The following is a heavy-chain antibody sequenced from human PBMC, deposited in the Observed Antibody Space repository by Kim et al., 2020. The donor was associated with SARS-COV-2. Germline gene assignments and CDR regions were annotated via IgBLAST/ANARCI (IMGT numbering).Heavy chain of an antibody. Sequence: GGSLRLSCEASGFTFINYWMNWVRHGPGQGLVWVSRINSDGGDIHYADSVKGRLTISRDKAENTLHLQLNSLGVEDTAIYYCARGTFQQGFDPWGQGTLVTVSS. CDR3: ARGTFQQGFDP. CDR1: GFTFINYW. V-gene: IGHV3-74*01. CDR2: INSDGGDI. J-gene: IGHJ5*02.